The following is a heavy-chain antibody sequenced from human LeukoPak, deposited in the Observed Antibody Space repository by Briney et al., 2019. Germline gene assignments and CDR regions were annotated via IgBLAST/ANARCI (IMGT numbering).Heavy chain of an antibody. CDR2: IKQDGSEK. CDR1: GFIFSRYW. D-gene: IGHD5-24*01. CDR3: ARGMDYMDV. J-gene: IGHJ6*03. Sequence: PGGSLRLSCAASGFIFSRYWMNWVRQAPGKGLEWVANIKQDGSEKYYVDSVKGRFTISRDNAKNSLYLQMNSLRAEDTAVYYCARGMDYMDVWGKGTTVTVSS. V-gene: IGHV3-7*01.